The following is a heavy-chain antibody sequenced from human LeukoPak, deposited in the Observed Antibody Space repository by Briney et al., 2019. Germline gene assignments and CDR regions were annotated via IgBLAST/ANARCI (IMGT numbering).Heavy chain of an antibody. CDR1: GYSFTSYG. CDR3: AKWGASSGYSPIDY. V-gene: IGHV1-18*01. Sequence: ASVKVSCKTSGYSFTSYGISWVRQAPGQGLEWMGWISAYDGNTNYAQKVQGRVTMTTDSSTSTAYMELRSLRSDDTAVYYCAKWGASSGYSPIDYWGQGSLITVSS. D-gene: IGHD3-22*01. CDR2: ISAYDGNT. J-gene: IGHJ4*02.